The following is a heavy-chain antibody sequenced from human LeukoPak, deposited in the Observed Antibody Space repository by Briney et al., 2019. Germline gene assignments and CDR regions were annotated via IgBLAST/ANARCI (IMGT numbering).Heavy chain of an antibody. Sequence: KSSETLSLTCTVSGGSISSYYWSWIRQPPGKGLEWIGYIYYSGSTNYNPSLKSRVTISVDTSKNQFSLKLSSVTAADTAVYYCARLRYFDWLLAPSQFDPWGQGTLVTVSS. CDR3: ARLRYFDWLLAPSQFDP. J-gene: IGHJ5*02. CDR2: IYYSGST. D-gene: IGHD3-9*01. CDR1: GGSISSYY. V-gene: IGHV4-59*08.